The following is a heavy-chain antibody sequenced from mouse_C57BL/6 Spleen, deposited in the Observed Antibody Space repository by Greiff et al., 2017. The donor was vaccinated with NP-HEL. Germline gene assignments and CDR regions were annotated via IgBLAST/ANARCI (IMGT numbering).Heavy chain of an antibody. CDR1: GYTFTSYW. J-gene: IGHJ1*03. D-gene: IGHD1-1*01. V-gene: IGHV1-52*01. CDR3: ARDYYYGSSYGYFDV. Sequence: QVQLQQPGAELVRPGSSVKLSCKASGYTFTSYWLHWVKQRPIQGLEWIGNIDPSDSDTPYNQKFKDKATLTVDKSSSTAYMQLSSLTSEDSAVYYCARDYYYGSSYGYFDVWGTGTTVTVSS. CDR2: IDPSDSDT.